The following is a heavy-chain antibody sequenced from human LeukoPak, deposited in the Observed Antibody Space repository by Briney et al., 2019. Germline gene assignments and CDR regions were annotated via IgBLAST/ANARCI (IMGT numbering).Heavy chain of an antibody. V-gene: IGHV4-34*01. Sequence: SETLSLTCAVYGGSFSGYYWSWIRQSPGKGLEWIGEINHSGSTNYNPSLKSRATISVDTSKNQFSLKLSSVTAADTAVYYCASHDTAMALDYWGQGTLVTVSS. CDR3: ASHDTAMALDY. CDR1: GGSFSGYY. J-gene: IGHJ4*02. D-gene: IGHD5-18*01. CDR2: INHSGST.